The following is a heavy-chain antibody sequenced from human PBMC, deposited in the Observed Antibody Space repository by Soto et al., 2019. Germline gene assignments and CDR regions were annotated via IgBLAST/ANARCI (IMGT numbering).Heavy chain of an antibody. CDR2: ISRSDSTI. V-gene: IGHV3-48*02. CDR3: ARDGNSGCSSTSCYRVYGMDV. Sequence: EVQLVESGGGLVQPGGSLRLSCAASGFTFSSYSMTWVRQAPGKGLEWVSYISRSDSTIYYADSVKGRFTISRDNAKKSLYLQMNSLRDEDTAVYYCARDGNSGCSSTSCYRVYGMDVWGQGTTVTVSS. CDR1: GFTFSSYS. D-gene: IGHD2-2*01. J-gene: IGHJ6*02.